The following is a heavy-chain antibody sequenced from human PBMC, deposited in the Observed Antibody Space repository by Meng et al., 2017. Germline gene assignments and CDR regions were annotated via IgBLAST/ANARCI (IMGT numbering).Heavy chain of an antibody. CDR2: TSYDRSNK. J-gene: IGHJ4*02. CDR3: AIVTRSYFVH. Sequence: VQLCEAAGGVVQPGRSLRTSLAASGFTFSSNAMHCVRQAPGKGLEWVAGTSYDRSNKDYAFSVNLLFTTPRDNSKTTPYLQMHSLRSADTAVYYCAIVTRSYFVHGGQGALVTVSA. CDR1: GFTFSSNA. V-gene: IGHV3-30*14. D-gene: IGHD2-21*02.